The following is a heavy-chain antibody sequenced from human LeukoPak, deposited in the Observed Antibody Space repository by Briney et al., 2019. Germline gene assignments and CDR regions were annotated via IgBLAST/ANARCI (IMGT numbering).Heavy chain of an antibody. V-gene: IGHV1-2*06. CDR1: GYTLSDYY. Sequence: ASVKVSCKASGYTLSDYYIHFVRQAPGQGLGWMGRINPNSGVTNYAQKFQVRVTMTRDTSINTAYMQLSSLTSDDTAVYFCAKGFMSAAGPFDYWGQGTLVTVSS. J-gene: IGHJ4*02. CDR2: INPNSGVT. CDR3: AKGFMSAAGPFDY. D-gene: IGHD6-13*01.